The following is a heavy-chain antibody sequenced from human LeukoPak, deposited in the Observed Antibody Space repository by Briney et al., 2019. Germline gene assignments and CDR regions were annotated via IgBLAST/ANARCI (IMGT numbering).Heavy chain of an antibody. CDR2: INHSGST. V-gene: IGHV4-34*01. D-gene: IGHD6-6*01. CDR1: GGSFSGYY. Sequence: SETLSLTRAVYGGSFSGYYWSWIRQPPGKGLEWIGEINHSGSTNYNPSLKSRVTISVDTSKNQFSLKLSSVTAADTAVYYCARTSIAARPDYFDYWGQGTLVTVSS. J-gene: IGHJ4*02. CDR3: ARTSIAARPDYFDY.